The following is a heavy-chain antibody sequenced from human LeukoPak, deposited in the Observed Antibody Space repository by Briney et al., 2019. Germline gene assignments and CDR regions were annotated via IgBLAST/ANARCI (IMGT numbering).Heavy chain of an antibody. CDR2: IYPGDSDT. CDR3: AKVHIGAFDI. V-gene: IGHV5-51*01. CDR1: GYSFTNYW. J-gene: IGHJ3*02. Sequence: GESLKISCKGSGYSFTNYWIGWVRQMPGKGLEWMGIIYPGDSDTRYSPSFQGQVTISADKSISTACLQWSSLRASDTAIYYCAKVHIGAFDIWGQGTMVTVSS. D-gene: IGHD2-21*01.